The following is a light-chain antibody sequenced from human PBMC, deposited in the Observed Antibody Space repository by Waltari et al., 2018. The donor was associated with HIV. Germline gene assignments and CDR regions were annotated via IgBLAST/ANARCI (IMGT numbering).Light chain of an antibody. Sequence: SYLLTQPPSVSVAPGKTASITCGGDNVEEKSGHWYQQKSGQAPVLVIYADDDRPSGIPERFSGSNSGSTATLTITRVEAGDEADYYCQVWDSGSDHYVFGTGTKVTVL. V-gene: IGLV3-21*01. J-gene: IGLJ1*01. CDR1: NVEEKS. CDR2: ADD. CDR3: QVWDSGSDHYV.